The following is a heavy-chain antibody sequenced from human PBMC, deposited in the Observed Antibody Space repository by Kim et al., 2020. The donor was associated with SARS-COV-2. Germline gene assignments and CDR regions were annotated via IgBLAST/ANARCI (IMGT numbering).Heavy chain of an antibody. Sequence: GGSLRLSCAASGFTFSDYYMSWIRQAPGKGLEWVSYISSSSSYTNYADSVKGRFTISRDNAKNSLYLQMNSLRAEDTAVYYCARDRLGYCSGGSCLLVYGKNYYYYGMDVWGQGTTVTVSS. CDR2: ISSSSSYT. V-gene: IGHV3-11*06. D-gene: IGHD2-15*01. CDR3: ARDRLGYCSGGSCLLVYGKNYYYYGMDV. CDR1: GFTFSDYY. J-gene: IGHJ6*02.